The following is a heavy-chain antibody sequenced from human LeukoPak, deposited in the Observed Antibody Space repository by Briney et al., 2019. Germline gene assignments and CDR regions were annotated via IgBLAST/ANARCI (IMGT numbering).Heavy chain of an antibody. V-gene: IGHV4-61*02. D-gene: IGHD2-8*02. Sequence: PSQTLSLTCTVSGGSISSGSYYWSWIRQPAGKGLEWIGRINTSGSTNYDPSLKSRVTISVDTSKNQFSLKLSSVTAADTAVYYCARRVRGPKLVVDRTNAFDIWGQGTMVTVSS. CDR3: ARRVRGPKLVVDRTNAFDI. J-gene: IGHJ3*02. CDR2: INTSGST. CDR1: GGSISSGSYY.